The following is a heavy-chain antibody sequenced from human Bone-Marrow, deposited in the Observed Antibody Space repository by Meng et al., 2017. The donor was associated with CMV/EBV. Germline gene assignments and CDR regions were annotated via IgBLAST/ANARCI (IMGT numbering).Heavy chain of an antibody. CDR3: ARDYYDIEGPEYDCFDP. CDR1: GYTFTSYY. Sequence: ASVKVSCKASGYTFTSYYMHWVRQAPGKGLEWMGWISGYNGRTNYAQSFQGRLTLTTDTSTSTAYMELRNLRSDDTAVYFCARDYYDIEGPEYDCFDPWGQGTLVTVSS. CDR2: ISGYNGRT. D-gene: IGHD3-9*01. V-gene: IGHV1-18*04. J-gene: IGHJ5*02.